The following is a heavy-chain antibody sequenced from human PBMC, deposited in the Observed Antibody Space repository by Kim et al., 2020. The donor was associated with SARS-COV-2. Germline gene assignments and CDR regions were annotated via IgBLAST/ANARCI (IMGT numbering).Heavy chain of an antibody. V-gene: IGHV3-33*01. CDR3: ARDRVRDRPTFYGMDV. Sequence: GGSLRLSCAASGFTFSSYGMHWVRQAPGKGLEWVAVIWYDGSNKYYADSVKGRFTISRDNSKNTLYLQMNSLRAEDTAVYYCARDRVRDRPTFYGMDVWGQGTTVTVSS. J-gene: IGHJ6*02. CDR2: IWYDGSNK. CDR1: GFTFSSYG.